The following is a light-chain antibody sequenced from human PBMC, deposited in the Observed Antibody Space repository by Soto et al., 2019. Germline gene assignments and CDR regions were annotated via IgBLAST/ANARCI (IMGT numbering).Light chain of an antibody. CDR2: DAS. Sequence: DIQTTQSPSSLSAPVGDRVTITCQASQDISNYLNWYQQKLGKAPKLLIYDASNLETGVPSRFSGSGSGTYFSFTISSLQPEDFATYYCQQYSNLITFGQGTRLEI. J-gene: IGKJ5*01. CDR3: QQYSNLIT. V-gene: IGKV1-33*01. CDR1: QDISNY.